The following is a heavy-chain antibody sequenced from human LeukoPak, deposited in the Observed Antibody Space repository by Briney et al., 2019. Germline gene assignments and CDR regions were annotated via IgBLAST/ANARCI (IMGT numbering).Heavy chain of an antibody. D-gene: IGHD2-15*01. CDR2: ISPSGGST. CDR3: ARTNCSGGSCYNWFDP. V-gene: IGHV1-46*01. J-gene: IGHJ5*02. CDR1: GYTFTSYY. Sequence: VASVKVSCKASGYTFTSYYMHWVRQAPGQGLEWMGIISPSGGSTSYAQKFQGRVTMTRDTSTSTVYMELSSLRSEDTAVYYCARTNCSGGSCYNWFDPWGQGTLVTVSS.